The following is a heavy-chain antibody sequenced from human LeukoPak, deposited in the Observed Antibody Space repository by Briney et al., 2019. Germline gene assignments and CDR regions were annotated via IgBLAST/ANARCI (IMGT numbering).Heavy chain of an antibody. CDR1: GNTLSNNY. CDR2: INLSSGTT. V-gene: IGHV1-46*01. J-gene: IGHJ4*02. D-gene: IGHD3-10*01. Sequence: ASVKVSCKSSGNTLSNNYMHWVRQAPGQGLEWMGVINLSSGTTILAQNFQGRVTMTRDTSTGTVFMELSSLRSDDTAVYYCARDLPTGYGSKAYWGQGTLVTVSS. CDR3: ARDLPTGYGSKAY.